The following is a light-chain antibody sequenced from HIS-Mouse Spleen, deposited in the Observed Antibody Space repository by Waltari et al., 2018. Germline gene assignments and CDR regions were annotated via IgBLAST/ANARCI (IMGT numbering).Light chain of an antibody. CDR1: RSDVGGDIS. CDR3: SSYAGSNNYV. CDR2: EVS. J-gene: IGLJ1*01. V-gene: IGLV2-8*01. Sequence: QSARTPPPSASASPGQSVTISSTGPRSDVGGDISLSRYKQHPGKAPKLMIYEVSKRPSGVPDRFSGSKSGNTASLTVSGLQAEDEADYYCSSYAGSNNYVFGTGTKVTVL.